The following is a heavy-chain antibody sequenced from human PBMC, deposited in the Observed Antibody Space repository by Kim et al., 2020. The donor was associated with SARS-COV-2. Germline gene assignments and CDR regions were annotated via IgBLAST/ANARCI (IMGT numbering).Heavy chain of an antibody. CDR2: IYYSGST. Sequence: SETLSLTCTVSGGSISSGGYYWSWIRQHPGKGLEWIGYIYYSGSTYYNPSLKSRVTISVDTSKNQFSLKLSSVTAADTAVYYCAREIYSNYFDYWGQGTLVTVSS. J-gene: IGHJ4*02. D-gene: IGHD4-4*01. CDR1: GGSISSGGYY. V-gene: IGHV4-31*03. CDR3: AREIYSNYFDY.